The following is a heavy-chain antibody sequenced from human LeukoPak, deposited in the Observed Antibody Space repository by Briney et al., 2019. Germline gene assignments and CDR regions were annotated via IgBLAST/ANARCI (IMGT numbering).Heavy chain of an antibody. J-gene: IGHJ4*02. CDR2: ISSSSSYI. D-gene: IGHD3-10*01. V-gene: IGHV3-21*04. CDR1: GFTFSSYS. Sequence: PGGSLRLSCAASGFTFSSYSMNWVRQAPGKGLEWVSFISSSSSYIYYADSVKGRFTISRDNAKNTVYLQMNSLRAEDTAVYYCAKDLQLSYWGQGTLVTVSS. CDR3: AKDLQLSY.